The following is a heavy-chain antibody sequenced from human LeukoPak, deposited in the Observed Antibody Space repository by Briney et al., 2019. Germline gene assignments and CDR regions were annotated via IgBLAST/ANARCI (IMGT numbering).Heavy chain of an antibody. CDR2: INHSGST. D-gene: IGHD3-10*01. CDR3: ARHSVAKGYYYYYMDV. Sequence: PSETLTLTCAVYGGSFSGYYWSWIRQPPGKGLEWIGEINHSGSTNYNPSLKSRVTISVDTSKNQFSLKLSSVTAADTAVYYCARHSVAKGYYYYYMDVWGKGTTVTISS. J-gene: IGHJ6*03. CDR1: GGSFSGYY. V-gene: IGHV4-34*01.